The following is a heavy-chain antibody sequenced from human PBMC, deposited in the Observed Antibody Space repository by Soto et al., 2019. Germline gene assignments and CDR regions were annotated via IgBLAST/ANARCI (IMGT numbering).Heavy chain of an antibody. CDR2: ISYDGSNK. CDR3: ARDSASSGSYQDY. J-gene: IGHJ4*02. CDR1: GFTFSSYA. Sequence: GGSLRLSCAASGFTFSSYAMHWVRQAPGKGLEWVAVISYDGSNKYYADSVKGRFTISRDNSKNTLYLQMNSLRAEDTAVYYCARDSASSGSYQDYWGQGTLVTVSS. V-gene: IGHV3-30-3*01. D-gene: IGHD1-26*01.